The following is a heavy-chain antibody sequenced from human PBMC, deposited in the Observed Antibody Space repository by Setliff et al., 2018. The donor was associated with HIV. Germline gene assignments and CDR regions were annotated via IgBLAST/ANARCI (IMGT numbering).Heavy chain of an antibody. V-gene: IGHV1-46*01. CDR2: INPSGGST. CDR3: ATQRDIVMVPGQGGFDI. CDR1: GYTFTSYY. D-gene: IGHD2-2*01. J-gene: IGHJ3*02. Sequence: GASVKVSCKASGYTFTSYYMHWVRQAPGQGLEWKGIINPSGGSTNYAQKFQGRVTMTTDTSTGTAYMELRSLRSDDTAMYYCATQRDIVMVPGQGGFDIWAQGTMVTVS.